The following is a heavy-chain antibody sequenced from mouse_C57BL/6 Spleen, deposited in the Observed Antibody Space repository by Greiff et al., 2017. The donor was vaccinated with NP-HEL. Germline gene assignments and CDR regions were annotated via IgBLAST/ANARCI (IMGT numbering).Heavy chain of an antibody. J-gene: IGHJ2*01. V-gene: IGHV5-17*01. Sequence: EVQGVESWGGLVKPGGSLKLSCAASGFTFSDYGMHWVRQAPEKGLEWVAYISSGSSSIYYADTVKGRFTISRDNAKNTLFLQMTSLRSEDTAMYYCARSSNGSSYDFDYWGQGTTLTVSS. CDR1: GFTFSDYG. CDR2: ISSGSSSI. D-gene: IGHD1-1*01. CDR3: ARSSNGSSYDFDY.